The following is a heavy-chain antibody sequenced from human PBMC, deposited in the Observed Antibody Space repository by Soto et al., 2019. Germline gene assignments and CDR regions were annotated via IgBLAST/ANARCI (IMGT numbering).Heavy chain of an antibody. V-gene: IGHV3-30-3*01. J-gene: IGHJ5*02. CDR1: GFTFSSYA. CDR3: AGAYNWNYLDNWFDP. D-gene: IGHD1-7*01. Sequence: GGSLRLSCAASGFTFSSYAMHWVRQAPGKGLEWVAVISYDGSNKYYADSVKGRFTISRDNSKNTLYLQMNSLRAEDTAVYYCAGAYNWNYLDNWFDPWGQGTLVTVSS. CDR2: ISYDGSNK.